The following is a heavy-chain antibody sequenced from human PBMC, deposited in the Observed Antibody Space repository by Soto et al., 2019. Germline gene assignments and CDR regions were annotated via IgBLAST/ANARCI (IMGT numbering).Heavy chain of an antibody. CDR1: GGSISSYY. CDR3: ARGGYDFWSGYYENYYFDY. CDR2: IYYSGST. J-gene: IGHJ4*02. V-gene: IGHV4-59*08. D-gene: IGHD3-3*01. Sequence: SGTLSPTCTFSGGSISSYYWSWIRQPPGKGLEWIGYIYYSGSTNYNPSLKSRVTISVDTSKNQFSLKLSSVTAADTAVYYCARGGYDFWSGYYENYYFDYWGQGTLVTVSS.